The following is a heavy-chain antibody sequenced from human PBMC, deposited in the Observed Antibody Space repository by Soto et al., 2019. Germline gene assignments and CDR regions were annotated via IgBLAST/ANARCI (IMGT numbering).Heavy chain of an antibody. CDR1: GFIFSKYG. D-gene: IGHD2-15*01. V-gene: IGHV3-30*18. CDR3: AKLGPPDVGVSTGLDV. CDR2: ISYDGGHK. Sequence: QVQLVESGGGVVQPGRSLTLSCAASGFIFSKYGVHWVRQTPGKGLEGVALISYDGGHKFYTDSIKGRFTIPSDNSKNTPLLPMRSLRAQDTDVDYRAKLGPPDVGVSTGLDVWGLGTTVNVSS. J-gene: IGHJ6*02.